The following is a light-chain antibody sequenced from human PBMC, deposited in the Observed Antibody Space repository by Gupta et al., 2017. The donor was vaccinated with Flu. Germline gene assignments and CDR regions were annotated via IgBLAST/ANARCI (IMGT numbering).Light chain of an antibody. CDR2: WAS. V-gene: IGKV4-1*01. Sequence: DIVMIQSPDFLAVSLGERATINCKSSQSVLHTNNKNYLTWHQQKPGQPPKLLISWASTRESGVPDRFSGSGSGTDFTLTISSLQAEDVAVYYCQQDYTSPVTFGGGTKVEIK. CDR3: QQDYTSPVT. J-gene: IGKJ4*01. CDR1: QSVLHTNNKNY.